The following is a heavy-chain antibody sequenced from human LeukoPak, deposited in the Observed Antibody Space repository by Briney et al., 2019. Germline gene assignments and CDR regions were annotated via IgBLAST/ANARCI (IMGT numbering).Heavy chain of an antibody. Sequence: PSETLSLTCTVSGASISTYYWSWIQQPPGKGLEWIGYIYYTGSTSYNPSLKSRVTMSLDASKNQFSLELNSVTPADTAVYYCARGGNYWPQWWFDPWGRGTLVSVSS. CDR1: GASISTYY. CDR3: ARGGNYWPQWWFDP. V-gene: IGHV4-59*01. J-gene: IGHJ5*02. CDR2: IYYTGST. D-gene: IGHD1-26*01.